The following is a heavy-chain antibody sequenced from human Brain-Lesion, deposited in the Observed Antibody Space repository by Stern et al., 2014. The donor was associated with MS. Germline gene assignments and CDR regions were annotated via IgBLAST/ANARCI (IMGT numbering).Heavy chain of an antibody. CDR3: AKDMMDYFGSGTFGSFDH. CDR1: GFRFEDHG. J-gene: IGHJ4*02. CDR2: LTWNSGAI. D-gene: IGHD3-10*01. V-gene: IGHV3-9*01. Sequence: QLVESGGGLVQPGRSLRLSCEASGFRFEDHGMHWVRQAPGKGLAWVSGLTWNSGAIGYADSGKGRFTISKDDAKKSMYLHMNGLRAEDTALYYCAKDMMDYFGSGTFGSFDHWGQGTLGTVSS.